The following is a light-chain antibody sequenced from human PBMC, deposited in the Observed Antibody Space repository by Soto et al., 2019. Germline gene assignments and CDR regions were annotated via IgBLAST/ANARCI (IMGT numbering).Light chain of an antibody. CDR2: AAS. J-gene: IGKJ3*01. V-gene: IGKV1-9*01. Sequence: DIQLAQSPSFLSASVGDSVTITCRARQDIRSFLAWYQQKPGKAPKLLIYAASTLQSGVPSRFSGSGSGTEFTLTISSLQPEDSATYYCQHLKTFGPGTKVDIK. CDR1: QDIRSF. CDR3: QHLKT.